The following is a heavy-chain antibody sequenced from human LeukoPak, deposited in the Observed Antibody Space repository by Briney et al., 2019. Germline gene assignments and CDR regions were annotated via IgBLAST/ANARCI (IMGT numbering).Heavy chain of an antibody. J-gene: IGHJ4*02. V-gene: IGHV4-4*07. D-gene: IGHD5-18*01. CDR3: ARDTYNYGSSAYYFDY. CDR1: GGSISSYY. CDR2: VYSSGST. Sequence: PSETLSLTCTVSGGSISSYYWSWIRQPAGKGLECIGRVYSSGSTNYNPSLKSRVTMSVDTSKNQFSLKLTSVTAADTAVYYCARDTYNYGSSAYYFDYWGQGTLVTVSS.